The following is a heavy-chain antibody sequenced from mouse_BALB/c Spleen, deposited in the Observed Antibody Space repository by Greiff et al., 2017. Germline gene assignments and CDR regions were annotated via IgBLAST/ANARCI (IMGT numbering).Heavy chain of an antibody. CDR1: GYTFTSYV. CDR2: INPYNDGT. V-gene: IGHV1-14*01. CDR3: ARSGGNGFDY. Sequence: VQLQQPGAELVRPGASVKLSCKASGYTFTSYVMHWVKQKPGQGLEWIGYINPYNDGTKYNEKFKGKATLTSDKSSSTAYMELSSLTSEDSAVYYCARSGGNGFDYWGQGTTLTVSS. D-gene: IGHD2-1*01. J-gene: IGHJ2*01.